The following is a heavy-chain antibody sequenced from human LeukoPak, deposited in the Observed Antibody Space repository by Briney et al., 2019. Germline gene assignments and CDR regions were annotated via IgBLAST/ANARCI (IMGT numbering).Heavy chain of an antibody. CDR3: ASTTRGGTYYYYMDV. J-gene: IGHJ6*03. CDR2: IYSGGST. V-gene: IGHV3-53*01. Sequence: GGSLRLSCAASGFTVSSNYMSWVRQAPGKGLEWVSVIYSGGSTHYADSVKGRFTVSRDNSKNTLYLQMNSLRAEDTAVYYCASTTRGGTYYYYMDVWGKGTTVTISS. D-gene: IGHD1-1*01. CDR1: GFTVSSNY.